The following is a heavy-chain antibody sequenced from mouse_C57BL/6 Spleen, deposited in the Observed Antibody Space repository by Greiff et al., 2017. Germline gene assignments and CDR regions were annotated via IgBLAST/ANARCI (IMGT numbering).Heavy chain of an antibody. J-gene: IGHJ4*01. CDR2: ISSGGSDT. CDR1: GFTFSSYG. V-gene: IGHV5-6*02. D-gene: IGHD2-5*01. CDR3: ARHYYSNRYYYAMDY. Sequence: EVMLVESGGDLVKPGGSLKLSCAASGFTFSSYGMSWVRQTPDKRLEWVATISSGGSDTYYPDSVKGRFTISRDNAKNTLYLQMSSLKTEDTAMYYCARHYYSNRYYYAMDYWGQGTSVTVSS.